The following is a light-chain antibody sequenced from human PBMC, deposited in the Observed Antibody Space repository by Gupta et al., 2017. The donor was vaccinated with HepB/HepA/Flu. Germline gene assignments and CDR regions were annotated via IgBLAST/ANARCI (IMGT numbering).Light chain of an antibody. J-gene: IGKJ4*01. V-gene: IGKV1-39*01. Sequence: GDRVTITCRASQSISSYLNWYQQKPGKAPKLLIYAASSLQSGVPSRFSSSGSGTDFTLTISSRQHEDFATYYCQQSYSTPPLTFGGGTKVEIK. CDR1: QSISSY. CDR3: QQSYSTPPLT. CDR2: AAS.